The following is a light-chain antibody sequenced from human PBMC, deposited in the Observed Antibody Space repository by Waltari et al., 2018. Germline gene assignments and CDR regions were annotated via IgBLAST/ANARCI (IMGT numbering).Light chain of an antibody. CDR3: SSYISSSTLEL. CDR1: SSDVGTLNY. V-gene: IGLV2-14*03. J-gene: IGLJ2*01. CDR2: DVS. Sequence: QSALTQPASVSGSPGPSITIPCTGTSSDVGTLNYVSWYQQHPGKAPKLMIFDVSIRPSGVSNRFSGSKSGNTASLTISGLQAEDEADYYCSSYISSSTLELFGGGTSLTVL.